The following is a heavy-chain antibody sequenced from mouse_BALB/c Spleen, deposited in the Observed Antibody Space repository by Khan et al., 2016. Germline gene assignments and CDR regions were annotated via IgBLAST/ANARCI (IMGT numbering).Heavy chain of an antibody. J-gene: IGHJ2*01. CDR1: GYSITSDYA. Sequence: EVQLQESGPGLVKPSQSLSLTCTVTGYSITSDYAWNWIRQFPGNKLEWMGYISYSGRTSYNPSLKSRITITRDTSKNQFFLQLNSVTTEDTATYYCARLVRRGNFDYWGHGTTLTVSS. D-gene: IGHD2-14*01. V-gene: IGHV3-2*02. CDR2: ISYSGRT. CDR3: ARLVRRGNFDY.